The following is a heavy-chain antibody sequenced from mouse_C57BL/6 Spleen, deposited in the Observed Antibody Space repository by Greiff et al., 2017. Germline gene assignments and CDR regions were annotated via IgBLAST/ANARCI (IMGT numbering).Heavy chain of an antibody. CDR1: GFTFSSYA. J-gene: IGHJ4*01. CDR3: ARVDYYGSSYNAMDY. Sequence: EVKLMESGGGLVKPGGSLKLSCAASGFTFSSYAMSWVRQTPEKRLDWVATISDGGSYTYYPDNVKGRFTISRDNAKNNLYLQMSHLKSEDTAMYYCARVDYYGSSYNAMDYWGQGTSVTVSS. CDR2: ISDGGSYT. V-gene: IGHV5-4*03. D-gene: IGHD1-1*01.